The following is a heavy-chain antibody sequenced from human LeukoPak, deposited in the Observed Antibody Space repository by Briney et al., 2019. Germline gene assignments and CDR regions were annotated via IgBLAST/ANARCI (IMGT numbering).Heavy chain of an antibody. Sequence: PGGSLRLSCAGSGFSFSTYTMTWVRQAPGKGLEWVASISSGGDHMFYMDSVKGRFTISRDDARNSLHLQMNSLRAEDTAVYYCAIAPLSVVVLYWGQGTLVTVSS. CDR1: GFSFSTYT. CDR2: ISSGGDHM. V-gene: IGHV3-21*06. CDR3: AIAPLSVVVLY. J-gene: IGHJ4*02. D-gene: IGHD2-21*01.